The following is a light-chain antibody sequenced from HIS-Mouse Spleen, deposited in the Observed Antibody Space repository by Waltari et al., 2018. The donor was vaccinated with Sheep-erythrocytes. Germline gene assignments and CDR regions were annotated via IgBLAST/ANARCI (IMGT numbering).Light chain of an antibody. CDR1: QGISSY. CDR2: AAS. Sequence: AIRMTQSPSSFSASTGDRVTITCRASQGISSYLAWYQQKPGKAPKLLIYAASTLQSVVPSRFSGSGSGTDFTLTISCLQSEDFATYYCQQYYSYXRXXGQGTKVEIK. J-gene: IGKJ1*01. V-gene: IGKV1-8*01. CDR3: QQYYSYXRX.